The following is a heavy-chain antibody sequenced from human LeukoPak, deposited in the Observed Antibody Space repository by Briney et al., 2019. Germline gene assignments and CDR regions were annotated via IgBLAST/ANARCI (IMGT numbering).Heavy chain of an antibody. CDR1: GFTFSSYA. J-gene: IGHJ6*02. CDR3: ARGEAAAGFPQYYYYYGMDV. D-gene: IGHD6-13*01. CDR2: ISGSGGST. Sequence: PGGSLRLSCAASGFTFSSYAMSWVRQAPGKGLEWVSAISGSGGSTYYADSVKGRFTISRDNAKNSLYLQMNSLRAEDTAVYYCARGEAAAGFPQYYYYYGMDVWGQGTTVTVSS. V-gene: IGHV3-23*01.